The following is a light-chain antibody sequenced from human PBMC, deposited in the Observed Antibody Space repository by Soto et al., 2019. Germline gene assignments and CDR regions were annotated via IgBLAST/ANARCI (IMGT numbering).Light chain of an antibody. CDR2: GAS. CDR3: QQYGSSSSWT. CDR1: QSVSSSY. Sequence: EIVLTQSPGTLSLSPGERATLSCRASQSVSSSYLAWYQQKPGQAPRLLIYGASSRATGIPDRFSGSGYATDFTLTISRLEPEDFAVYYCQQYGSSSSWTFGQGTKVEIK. V-gene: IGKV3-20*01. J-gene: IGKJ1*01.